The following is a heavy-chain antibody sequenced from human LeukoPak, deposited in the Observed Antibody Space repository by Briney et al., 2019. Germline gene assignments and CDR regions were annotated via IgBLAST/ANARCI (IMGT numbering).Heavy chain of an antibody. Sequence: GGSLRLSCAASGFTFSSYWMSWVRQAPGKGLEWVANIKQDGSEKYYVDSVKGRFTISRDNAKNSLYLQMNSLRAEDTAVYYCARESADYYDSSGYFDYWGQGTLVTVSS. J-gene: IGHJ4*02. CDR3: ARESADYYDSSGYFDY. D-gene: IGHD3-22*01. CDR1: GFTFSSYW. V-gene: IGHV3-7*01. CDR2: IKQDGSEK.